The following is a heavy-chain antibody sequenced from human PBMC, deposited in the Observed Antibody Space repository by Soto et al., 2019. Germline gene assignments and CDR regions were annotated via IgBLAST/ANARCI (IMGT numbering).Heavy chain of an antibody. CDR3: ARVGDHSSGWSNYFDY. CDR2: INPSGGST. D-gene: IGHD6-19*01. J-gene: IGHJ4*02. V-gene: IGHV1-46*01. Sequence: ASVKVSCKASGYTFTSYYMHWVRQAPGQGLEWMGIINPSGGSTSYAQKFQGRVTMTRDTSTSTVYMELSSLGSEDTAVYYCARVGDHSSGWSNYFDYWGQGTLVTVSS. CDR1: GYTFTSYY.